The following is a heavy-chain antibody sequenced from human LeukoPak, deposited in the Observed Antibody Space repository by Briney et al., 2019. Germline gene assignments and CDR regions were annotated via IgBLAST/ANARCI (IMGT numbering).Heavy chain of an antibody. D-gene: IGHD3-22*01. CDR2: IYYSGST. CDR1: GGSFSGYY. CDR3: AREIPYYYDSSGYYSRNHFDY. J-gene: IGHJ4*02. V-gene: IGHV4-59*12. Sequence: SETLSLTWAVYGGSFSGYYWSWIRQPPGKGLEWIGNIYYSGSTNYNPSLKSRVTISVDSSTNHFSLKLSSVTAADTAVYYCAREIPYYYDSSGYYSRNHFDYWGQGTLVTVSS.